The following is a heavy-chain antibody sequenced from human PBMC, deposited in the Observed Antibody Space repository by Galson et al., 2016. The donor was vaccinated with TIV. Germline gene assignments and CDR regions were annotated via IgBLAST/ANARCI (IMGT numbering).Heavy chain of an antibody. CDR2: MHYDGGDK. CDR3: SKQGLDAFDV. V-gene: IGHV3-30*02. Sequence: KGLEWVAFMHYDGGDKKYADAVKGRFALSRDTSKSTLYLQMNSLRSDDTALYYCSKQGLDAFDVWGHGTMVTVSS. J-gene: IGHJ3*01.